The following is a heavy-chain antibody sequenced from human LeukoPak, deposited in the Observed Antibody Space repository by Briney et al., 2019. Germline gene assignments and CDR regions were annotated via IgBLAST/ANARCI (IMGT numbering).Heavy chain of an antibody. Sequence: SETLSLTCTVSGGSISSYYWSWIRQPPGKGLEWIGYIYCSGSTKYNPSLKSRVTISVDASKTQFSLKLNSVTAADTAVYYCARGSRELYYFDYWGQGTLVTVSS. V-gene: IGHV4-59*01. D-gene: IGHD1-7*01. CDR3: ARGSRELYYFDY. CDR2: IYCSGST. J-gene: IGHJ4*02. CDR1: GGSISSYY.